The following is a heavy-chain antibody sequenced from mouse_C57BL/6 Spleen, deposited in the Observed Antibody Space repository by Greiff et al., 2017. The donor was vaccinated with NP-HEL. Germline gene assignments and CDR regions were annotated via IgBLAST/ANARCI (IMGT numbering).Heavy chain of an antibody. CDR2: LWRGGST. V-gene: IGHV2-2*01. CDR1: GFSFTRYG. CDR3: ARNYIVTPYYAMDY. D-gene: IGHD2-5*01. Sequence: VKLMESGSGLVQPLQSLSITCTVSGFSFTRYGVHWVRQFPGKGLEWLGALWRGGSTVYNAAVISRLSISKDYSKCQVFFKMNSLRAADTAIYYCARNYIVTPYYAMDYWGQGTSVTVSS. J-gene: IGHJ4*01.